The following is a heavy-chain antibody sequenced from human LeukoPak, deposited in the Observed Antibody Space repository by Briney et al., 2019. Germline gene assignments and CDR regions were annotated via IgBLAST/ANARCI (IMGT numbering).Heavy chain of an antibody. V-gene: IGHV3-48*04. J-gene: IGHJ3*02. CDR2: ISSSGSTI. D-gene: IGHD3-10*01. CDR3: AREGGFSYHDAFDI. CDR1: GFTFSSYS. Sequence: GGSLRLSCAASGFTFSSYSMNWVRQAPGKGLEWVSSISSSGSTIYYADSVKGRFTISRDNAKNSLYLQMNSLRAEDTAVYYCAREGGFSYHDAFDIWGQGTMVTVSS.